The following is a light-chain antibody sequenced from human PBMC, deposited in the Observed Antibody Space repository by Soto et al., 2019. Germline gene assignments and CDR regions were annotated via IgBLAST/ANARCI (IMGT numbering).Light chain of an antibody. CDR3: SSYTSSSISYV. CDR2: DVS. CDR1: SSDVGGYNY. J-gene: IGLJ1*01. V-gene: IGLV2-14*01. Sequence: QSALTQPASVSGSPGQSITISCTGTSSDVGGYNYVSWYQQHPGKAPKLMIYDVSNRPSGVSNRFSGSKSGNTASLTISGLQAEDAADYYCSSYTSSSISYVFGTGTKVTVL.